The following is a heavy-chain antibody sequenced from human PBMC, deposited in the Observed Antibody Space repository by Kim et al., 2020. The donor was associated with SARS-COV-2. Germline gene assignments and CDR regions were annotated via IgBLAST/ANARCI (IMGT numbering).Heavy chain of an antibody. V-gene: IGHV4-31*02. D-gene: IGHD3-22*01. J-gene: IGHJ4*02. Sequence: SLKSRVTISVDTSKNQFSLKLSSVTAADTAVYYCARKITYYYDSSGHFDYWGQGTLVTVSS. CDR3: ARKITYYYDSSGHFDY.